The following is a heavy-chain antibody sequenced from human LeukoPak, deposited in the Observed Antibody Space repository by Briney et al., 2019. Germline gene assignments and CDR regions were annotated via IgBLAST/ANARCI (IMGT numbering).Heavy chain of an antibody. CDR2: INTHSGGT. Sequence: ASVKVSCKASGYTFTGHYIHCARQAPGQGLEWLGLINTHSGGTNYAQRFQGRVTMARDTSISTAYMELSRLRSDDTAVYFCARDLSGSYDYWGQGTLVTVSS. J-gene: IGHJ4*02. CDR1: GYTFTGHY. CDR3: ARDLSGSYDY. D-gene: IGHD1-26*01. V-gene: IGHV1-2*02.